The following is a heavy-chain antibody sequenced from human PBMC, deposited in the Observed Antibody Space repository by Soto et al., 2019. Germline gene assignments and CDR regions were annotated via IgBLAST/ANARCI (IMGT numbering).Heavy chain of an antibody. CDR1: GFTFSSYA. V-gene: IGHV3-23*01. Sequence: GGSLRLSCAASGFTFSSYAMSWVHQAPGKGLEWVSAISGSGGSTYYADSVKGRFTISRDNSKNTLYLQMNSLRAEDTAVYYCAKRPTAYSSGWVVDYFDYWGQGTLVTVSS. D-gene: IGHD6-19*01. CDR2: ISGSGGST. CDR3: AKRPTAYSSGWVVDYFDY. J-gene: IGHJ4*02.